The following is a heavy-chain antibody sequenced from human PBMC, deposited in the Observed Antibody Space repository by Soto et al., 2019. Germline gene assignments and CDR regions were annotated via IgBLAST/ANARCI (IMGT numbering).Heavy chain of an antibody. V-gene: IGHV1-69*12. J-gene: IGHJ4*02. CDR2: IIPIFGTA. CDR3: ASHYDSSGYYYRGLHY. CDR1: GGTFSSYA. Sequence: QVQLVQSGAEVKKPGSSVKVSCKASGGTFSSYAISWVRQAPGQGLEWMGGIIPIFGTADYAQKFQGRVTITATESTSTGNMKLSSPRSEDTAVYYCASHYDSSGYYYRGLHYWGQGTLVTVSS. D-gene: IGHD3-22*01.